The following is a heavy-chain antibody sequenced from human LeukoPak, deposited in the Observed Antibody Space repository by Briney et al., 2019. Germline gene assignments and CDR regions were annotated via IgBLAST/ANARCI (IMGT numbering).Heavy chain of an antibody. Sequence: GGSLRLSCAASGLTFSSHGMHWVRQAPGKGLEWVAFIRYDGSNKYFADSVKGRFTISRDNSKNTLYLQMNSLRAEDTAVYYCVKDVWNYYGSGSYYNGIDYWGQGTLVTVSS. J-gene: IGHJ4*02. V-gene: IGHV3-30*02. CDR1: GLTFSSHG. CDR3: VKDVWNYYGSGSYYNGIDY. CDR2: IRYDGSNK. D-gene: IGHD3-10*01.